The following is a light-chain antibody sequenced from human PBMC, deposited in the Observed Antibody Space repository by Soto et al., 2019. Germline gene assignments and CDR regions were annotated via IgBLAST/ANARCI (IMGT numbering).Light chain of an antibody. CDR3: QNYNSGPRT. CDR1: QGISNN. Sequence: DIQMTQSPSSLSASVGARVTIACRASQGISNNLAWNHQKQGKVPKLLIYAASTLQSGVPSRFSGSGSGTDFTLTISSLQPDDVSTYYCQNYNSGPRTFGQGTKVEIK. V-gene: IGKV1-27*01. CDR2: AAS. J-gene: IGKJ1*01.